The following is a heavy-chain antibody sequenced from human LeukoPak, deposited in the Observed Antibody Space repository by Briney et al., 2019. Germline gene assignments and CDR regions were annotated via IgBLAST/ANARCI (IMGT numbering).Heavy chain of an antibody. CDR2: IYYSGST. V-gene: IGHV4-59*01. D-gene: IGHD6-19*01. CDR1: GGSISSYY. Sequence: SETLSLTCTVSGGSISSYYWSWIRQPPGKGLEWIGYIYYSGSTNYNPSLKSRVTISVDTSKNQFSLKLSSVTAADTAVYYCASFSVGSGWPIGHDAFDIWGQGTMVTVSS. CDR3: ASFSVGSGWPIGHDAFDI. J-gene: IGHJ3*02.